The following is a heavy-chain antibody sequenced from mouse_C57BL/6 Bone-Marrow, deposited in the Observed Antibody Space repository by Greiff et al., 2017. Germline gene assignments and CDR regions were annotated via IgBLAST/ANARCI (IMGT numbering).Heavy chain of an antibody. D-gene: IGHD2-5*01. CDR3: ARSGGYSNYDAMDY. J-gene: IGHJ4*01. V-gene: IGHV1-4*01. CDR2: INPSSGYT. CDR1: GYTFTSYT. Sequence: QVQLQQSGAELARPGASVKMSCKASGYTFTSYTLHWVKQRPGQGLEWIGYINPSSGYTKYNQKFKDKATLTADKSSSTAYMQLSRLTSEDSAVYYCARSGGYSNYDAMDYWGQGTSVTVSS.